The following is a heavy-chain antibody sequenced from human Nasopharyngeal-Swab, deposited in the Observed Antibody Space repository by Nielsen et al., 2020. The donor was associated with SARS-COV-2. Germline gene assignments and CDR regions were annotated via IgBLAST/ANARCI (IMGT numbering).Heavy chain of an antibody. CDR2: ISYDGSNK. D-gene: IGHD5-24*01. Sequence: GGSLRLSCVASGFTFSSYAMHWVRQAPGKGLEWVAVISYDGSNKYYADSVKGRFTISRDNSKNTLYLQMNSLRAEDTAVYYCARAMGKWLQLGNWFDPWGQGTLVTVSS. CDR3: ARAMGKWLQLGNWFDP. V-gene: IGHV3-30*04. J-gene: IGHJ5*02. CDR1: GFTFSSYA.